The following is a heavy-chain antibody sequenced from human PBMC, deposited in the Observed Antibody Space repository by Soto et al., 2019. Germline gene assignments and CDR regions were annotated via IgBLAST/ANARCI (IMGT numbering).Heavy chain of an antibody. J-gene: IGHJ3*01. CDR3: ARGPPYDASPL. Sequence: QVQLVQSGAEVKKPGSSVKVSCKASGDTFRDYGISWVRQAPGQGLEWMGGIIPISGRAHYAQKFQGRVTITADKSTNTANMEVSSLRSEDTAVYYCARGPPYDASPLWGQGTMVTVSS. V-gene: IGHV1-69*06. CDR1: GDTFRDYG. CDR2: IIPISGRA.